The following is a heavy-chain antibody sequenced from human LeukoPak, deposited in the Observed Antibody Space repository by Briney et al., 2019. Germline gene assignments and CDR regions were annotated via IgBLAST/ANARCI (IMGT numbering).Heavy chain of an antibody. J-gene: IGHJ4*02. CDR3: ARSNHADDY. CDR1: GFTFSNYW. D-gene: IGHD4-11*01. Sequence: PGGSLRLSCAASGFTFSNYWMHWVRQVPGKGLVWVSRINTGGSSTTYADSVKGRFTISRDNAKNTLYLQMNSLRAEHTAVYYCARSNHADDYWGQGTLVTVSS. CDR2: INTGGSST. V-gene: IGHV3-74*01.